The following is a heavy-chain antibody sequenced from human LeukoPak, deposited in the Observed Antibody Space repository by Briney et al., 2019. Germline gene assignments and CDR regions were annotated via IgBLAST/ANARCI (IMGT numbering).Heavy chain of an antibody. J-gene: IGHJ4*02. V-gene: IGHV4-39*07. CDR3: ARFVFRWNPSPYYFDY. Sequence: PSETLSLTCAVSGDSISTSYYYWGWIRQPPGKGLEWIGSISFSGSAYYNPSLQSRVTISVDTSKNQFSLKLSSVTAADTAVYYCARFVFRWNPSPYYFDYWGQGTLVTVSS. D-gene: IGHD1-1*01. CDR2: ISFSGSA. CDR1: GDSISTSYYY.